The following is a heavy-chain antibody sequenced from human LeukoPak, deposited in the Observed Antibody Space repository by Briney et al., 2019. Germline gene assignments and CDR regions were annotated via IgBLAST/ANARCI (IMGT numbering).Heavy chain of an antibody. CDR2: SHPSGAT. J-gene: IGHJ4*02. CDR3: AREAERRIVN. V-gene: IGHV4-38-2*02. Sequence: SSEPLSLTCVVSGFSISSGYYWGWVWQPPGRGLEWIVNSHPSGATFYNSSLKSRVAMSIDTSKNQFSLKLVSVTAADTAVYYCAREAERRIVNWGQGTLVTVSS. CDR1: GFSISSGYY. D-gene: IGHD1-1*01.